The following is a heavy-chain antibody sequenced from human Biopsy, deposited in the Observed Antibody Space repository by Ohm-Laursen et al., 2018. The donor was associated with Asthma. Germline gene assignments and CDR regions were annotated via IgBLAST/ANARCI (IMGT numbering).Heavy chain of an antibody. Sequence: SLRLSCSAFGFTFSSYGMHWVRQAPGKGLEWVAVISYDGSNKYYADSVKGRFTISRDNSKNTLYLQMNSLRAEDTAVYYCAKWDTYYDFWSGYYTRYNYYYYGMDVRGQGTLVTVSS. V-gene: IGHV3-30*18. J-gene: IGHJ6*02. CDR2: ISYDGSNK. D-gene: IGHD3-3*01. CDR3: AKWDTYYDFWSGYYTRYNYYYYGMDV. CDR1: GFTFSSYG.